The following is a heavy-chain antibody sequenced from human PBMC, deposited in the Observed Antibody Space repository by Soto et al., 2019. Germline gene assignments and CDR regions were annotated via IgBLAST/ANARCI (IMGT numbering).Heavy chain of an antibody. D-gene: IGHD3-3*02. V-gene: IGHV1-3*01. Sequence: ASAKVSCKAAAYTFSAYTMNWVRQAPGQSLEWMGWINVGSGNTRYSQNFQGSVSITRDTSASTVYMELTGLKSEDTAMYYCARDTETLGPRANDALDIWGQGTMVTVSS. CDR3: ARDTETLGPRANDALDI. CDR2: INVGSGNT. J-gene: IGHJ3*02. CDR1: AYTFSAYT.